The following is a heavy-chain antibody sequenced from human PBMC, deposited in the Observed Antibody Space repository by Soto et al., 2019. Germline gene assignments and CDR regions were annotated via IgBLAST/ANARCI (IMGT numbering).Heavy chain of an antibody. J-gene: IGHJ6*02. V-gene: IGHV3-11*06. Sequence: GGSLRLSXAASGFTFSDYYMSWVRQAPGKGLEWVSYISGTDPYMKYADAVRGRFTISRDNAKNSLYLQMNSLRDDDTAVYYCARGSSVRGMNVWGQGTPVTVSS. CDR3: ARGSSVRGMNV. CDR2: ISGTDPYM. D-gene: IGHD6-13*01. CDR1: GFTFSDYY.